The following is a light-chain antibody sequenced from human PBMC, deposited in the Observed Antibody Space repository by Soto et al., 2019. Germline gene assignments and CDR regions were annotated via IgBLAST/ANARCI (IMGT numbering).Light chain of an antibody. CDR2: DSS. J-gene: IGKJ5*01. V-gene: IGKV3-11*01. CDR1: QNVDKF. CDR3: QQRKNWPPIT. Sequence: EIELTQSPATLSLSPGETATLSCRASQNVDKFLAWYQQRPGQPPRLLIFDSSNRATGVPVRFSGSGTGTVFTLIISSLEPEDSAVYYCQQRKNWPPITFGQGTRLEIK.